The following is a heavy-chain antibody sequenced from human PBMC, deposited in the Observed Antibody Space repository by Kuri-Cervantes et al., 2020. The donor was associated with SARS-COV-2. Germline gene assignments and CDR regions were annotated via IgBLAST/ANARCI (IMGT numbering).Heavy chain of an antibody. J-gene: IGHJ3*02. D-gene: IGHD2-2*02. V-gene: IGHV3-7*03. CDR3: AKDMTYCSSTSCYTHDAFDI. CDR1: GFTFSSYW. CDR2: IKQDGSEK. Sequence: GESLKISCAASGFTFSSYWMSWVRQAPGKGLEWVANIKQDGSEKYYVDSVKGRFTISRDNAKNSLYLQMNSLRAEDTALYYCAKDMTYCSSTSCYTHDAFDIWGQGTMVTVSS.